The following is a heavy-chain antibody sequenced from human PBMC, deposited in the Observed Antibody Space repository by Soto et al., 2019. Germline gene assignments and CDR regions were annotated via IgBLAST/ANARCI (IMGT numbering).Heavy chain of an antibody. Sequence: EVQLLESGGGLIQPGGSLRLSCAASGFTFSSYAMIWVRQAPGKGLEWVSVISGSGGSTYYADSVKGRFTISRDNSKNTLFLQMSSLRAEDTAVYYCAKGGYYGSGTYYVYYYYGMDAWGLGTTVTVSS. CDR2: ISGSGGST. J-gene: IGHJ6*02. CDR1: GFTFSSYA. V-gene: IGHV3-23*01. CDR3: AKGGYYGSGTYYVYYYYGMDA. D-gene: IGHD3-10*01.